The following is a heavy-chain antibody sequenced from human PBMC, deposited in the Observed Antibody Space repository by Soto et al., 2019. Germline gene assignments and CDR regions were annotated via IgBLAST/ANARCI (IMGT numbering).Heavy chain of an antibody. V-gene: IGHV4-59*01. CDR2: IYYSGST. CDR3: ARLGMVRGVSAEGWFDP. D-gene: IGHD3-10*01. Sequence: PSETLSLTCTVSGGSISSYYWSWIRQPPGKGLEWIGYIYYSGSTNYNPSLKSRVTISVDTSKNQFSLKLSSVTAADTAVYYCARLGMVRGVSAEGWFDPWGQGTLVTVSS. CDR1: GGSISSYY. J-gene: IGHJ5*02.